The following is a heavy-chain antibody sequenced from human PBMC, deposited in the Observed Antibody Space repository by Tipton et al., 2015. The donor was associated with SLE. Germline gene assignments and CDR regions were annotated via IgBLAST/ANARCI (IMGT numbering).Heavy chain of an antibody. CDR3: ARTYDVLTQGFDY. CDR2: INSSYISI. Sequence: SLRLSCAASGFPFSSYWMHWVRQAPGKGLEWVSRINSSYISITYADSVKGRFTISRDNAKNSLYLQMNSLRAEDTGVYYCARTYDVLTQGFDYWGQGTLVTVSS. CDR1: GFPFSSYW. J-gene: IGHJ4*02. V-gene: IGHV3-21*03. D-gene: IGHD3-9*01.